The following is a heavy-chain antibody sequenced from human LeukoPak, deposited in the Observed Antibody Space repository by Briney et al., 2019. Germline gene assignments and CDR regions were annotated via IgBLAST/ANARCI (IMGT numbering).Heavy chain of an antibody. J-gene: IGHJ3*02. D-gene: IGHD3-22*01. CDR1: GYSFANYW. CDR3: ATPPYYYDSSGYYNDAFDI. CDR2: IYPGDSDT. Sequence: GESLKISCKGSGYSFANYWIGWVRQLPGKGLEWMGIIYPGDSDTRYSPSFQGQVTISADKSISTAYLQWSSLKASDTAMYYCATPPYYYDSSGYYNDAFDIWGQGTMVTVSS. V-gene: IGHV5-51*01.